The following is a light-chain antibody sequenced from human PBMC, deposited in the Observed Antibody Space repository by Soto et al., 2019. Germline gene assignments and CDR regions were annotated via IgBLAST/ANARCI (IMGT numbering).Light chain of an antibody. CDR1: QSVSSSY. CDR2: GAF. J-gene: IGKJ5*01. V-gene: IGKV3-20*01. CDR3: QQYGGSPIT. Sequence: EIVLTQSPGTLSLSPGERATLSCRASQSVSSSYLAWYQQKPGQAPRLLISGAFNRATGIPDRFSGSGSGTDXXXTISRLXPEDFAVYYCQQYGGSPITFGQGTRLEIK.